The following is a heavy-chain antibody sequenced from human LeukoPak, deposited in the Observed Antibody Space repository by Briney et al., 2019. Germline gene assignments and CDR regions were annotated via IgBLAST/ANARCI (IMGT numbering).Heavy chain of an antibody. CDR1: GFTFSNAW. D-gene: IGHD6-13*01. CDR2: IKSKTDGGTT. V-gene: IGHV3-15*01. J-gene: IGHJ4*02. CDR3: TTGGIAAAALTDFDH. Sequence: PGGSLRLSCAASGFTFSNAWMSWVRQAPGKGLEWVGRIKSKTDGGTTDYAAPVKGRFTISRDDSKNTLYLQMNSLKTEDTAVYYCTTGGIAAAALTDFDHWGQGTLVTVSS.